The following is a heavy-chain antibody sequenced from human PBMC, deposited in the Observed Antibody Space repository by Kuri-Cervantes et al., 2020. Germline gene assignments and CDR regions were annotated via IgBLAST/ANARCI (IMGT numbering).Heavy chain of an antibody. CDR3: ARGVVVTDLRGFYYFDY. CDR1: GYTFTGYY. J-gene: IGHJ4*02. D-gene: IGHD2-21*02. Sequence: ASVKVSCKASGYTFTGYYMHWVRQAPGQGLEWMGWINPNSGGTNYAQKFQGRVTMTRDTSISTAYMELSRLRSDDTAVYYCARGVVVTDLRGFYYFDYWGQGALVTVLL. CDR2: INPNSGGT. V-gene: IGHV1-2*02.